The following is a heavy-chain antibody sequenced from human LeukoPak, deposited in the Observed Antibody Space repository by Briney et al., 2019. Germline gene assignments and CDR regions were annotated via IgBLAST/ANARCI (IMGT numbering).Heavy chain of an antibody. V-gene: IGHV3-48*03. CDR2: ISRDGNTE. J-gene: IGHJ4*02. CDR3: ARDILDGLFVISLDV. Sequence: GESLTLSCAAYGFNFSPYPMIWVRPAQGKGREWVSQISRDGNTEYYLESVRGGFTMYRDHAKSLLFLQMNSLRAEDTAFYYCARDILDGLFVISLDVWGEGVLVSVS. D-gene: IGHD3-10*01. CDR1: GFNFSPYP.